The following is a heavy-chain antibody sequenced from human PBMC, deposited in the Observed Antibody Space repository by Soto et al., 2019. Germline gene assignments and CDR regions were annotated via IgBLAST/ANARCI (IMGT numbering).Heavy chain of an antibody. D-gene: IGHD1-26*01. Sequence: QVQLVESGGGVVQPGRSLRLSCAASGFTFSSYGMHWVRQAPGKGLEWVAVIWYDGNIKYYADSVKGRFTISRDNSKNTLFLQMNSLRAEDTAVYYCARVSEGGSYYGGLDYWGQGTLDTVSS. CDR1: GFTFSSYG. CDR3: ARVSEGGSYYGGLDY. J-gene: IGHJ4*02. CDR2: IWYDGNIK. V-gene: IGHV3-33*01.